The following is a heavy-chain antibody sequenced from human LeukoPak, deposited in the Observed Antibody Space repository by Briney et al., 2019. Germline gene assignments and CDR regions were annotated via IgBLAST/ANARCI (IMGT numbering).Heavy chain of an antibody. CDR3: ARHLSPAIFGVVRPYYYYYYYMDV. J-gene: IGHJ6*03. CDR1: GGSFSGYY. D-gene: IGHD3-3*01. V-gene: IGHV4-34*01. CDR2: INHSGST. Sequence: SETLSLTCAVYGGSFSGYYWSWIRQPPGKGLEWIGEINHSGSTNYNPSLKSRVTISVDTSKNQFSLKLSSVTAADTAVYYCARHLSPAIFGVVRPYYYYYYYMDVWGKGTTVTVSS.